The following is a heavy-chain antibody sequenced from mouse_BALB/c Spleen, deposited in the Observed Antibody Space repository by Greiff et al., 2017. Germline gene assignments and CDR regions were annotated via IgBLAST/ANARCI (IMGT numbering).Heavy chain of an antibody. V-gene: IGHV1S130*01. Sequence: QVQLQQPGSVLVRPGASEKLSCKASGYTFTSSWMHWAKQRPGQGLEWIGEIHPNSGNTNYNEKFKGKATLTVDTSSSTAYVDLSSLTSEDSAVYYCARWLLRGYFDVWGAGTTVTVSS. D-gene: IGHD2-3*01. J-gene: IGHJ1*01. CDR1: GYTFTSSW. CDR2: IHPNSGNT. CDR3: ARWLLRGYFDV.